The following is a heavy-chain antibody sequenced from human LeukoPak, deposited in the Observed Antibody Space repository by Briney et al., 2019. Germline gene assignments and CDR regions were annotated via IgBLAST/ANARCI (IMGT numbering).Heavy chain of an antibody. V-gene: IGHV3-48*03. CDR1: GFTFSSYE. CDR3: ARFASGNAGAHDTFDI. J-gene: IGHJ3*02. D-gene: IGHD5-12*01. CDR2: ISSSATTI. Sequence: GGSLRLSCAASGFTFSSYEMNWVRQAPGNGLEGSSYISSSATTIYYADSVRGRFTICRDNAKNSLYLQMSSLRGEDTAVYYCARFASGNAGAHDTFDIWGQGTMVIVSS.